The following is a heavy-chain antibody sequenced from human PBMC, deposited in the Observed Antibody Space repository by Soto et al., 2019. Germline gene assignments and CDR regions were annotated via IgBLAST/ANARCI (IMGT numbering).Heavy chain of an antibody. Sequence: ASVXVSFKACGYTFTFYYMHWVRQAPGQGLEWVGWINPNSGGTNYAQKFQGRVTMTRDTSISTAYMELSRLRSDDTAVYYCAREAFSYDSSGSTAFASWGKGTLVT. V-gene: IGHV1-2*02. CDR3: AREAFSYDSSGSTAFAS. J-gene: IGHJ5*02. CDR1: GYTFTFYY. CDR2: INPNSGGT. D-gene: IGHD3-22*01.